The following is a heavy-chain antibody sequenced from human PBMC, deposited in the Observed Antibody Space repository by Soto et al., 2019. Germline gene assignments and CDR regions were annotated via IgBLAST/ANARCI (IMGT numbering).Heavy chain of an antibody. V-gene: IGHV4-30-2*01. CDR1: GGSISSGGSS. J-gene: IGHJ4*02. CDR3: ARAGDSSGPVALGY. D-gene: IGHD6-19*01. CDR2: IYHSGST. Sequence: QLQLQESGSGLVKPSQTLSLTCAVSGGSISSGGSSWSWIRQPPGKGLEWIGYIYHSGSTYYNPSPKSRVTISVDRSKHQFSLKLSSVTAADTAVYYCARAGDSSGPVALGYWGQGTLVTVSS.